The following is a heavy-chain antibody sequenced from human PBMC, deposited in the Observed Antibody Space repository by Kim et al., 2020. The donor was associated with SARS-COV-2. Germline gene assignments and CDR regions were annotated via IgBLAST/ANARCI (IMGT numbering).Heavy chain of an antibody. CDR1: GGSISSYY. CDR3: ARQFKYYYGSGLNYYGMDV. CDR2: IYYSGST. J-gene: IGHJ6*02. V-gene: IGHV4-59*08. Sequence: SETLSLTCTVSGGSISSYYWSWIRQPPGKGLEWIGYIYYSGSTNYNPSLKSRVTISVDTSKNQISLKLSSVTAADTAVYYCARQFKYYYGSGLNYYGMDVWGQGTTVTVSS. D-gene: IGHD3-10*01.